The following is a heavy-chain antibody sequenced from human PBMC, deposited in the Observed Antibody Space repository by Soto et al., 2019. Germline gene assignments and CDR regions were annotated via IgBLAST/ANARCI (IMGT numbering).Heavy chain of an antibody. J-gene: IGHJ2*01. Sequence: EVPVLESGGGLVQPGGSLRLSCAASGFTFSNYAMSWVRQAPGKGLEWVSTIHGGGDYTDSVKGRFTISRDNSRNTLFLQMNSLRAEDTAVYYCAKNRGSGSYTNWNFDVWGRGTLVTVSS. V-gene: IGHV3-23*01. D-gene: IGHD1-26*01. CDR2: IHGGG. CDR1: GFTFSNYA. CDR3: AKNRGSGSYTNWNFDV.